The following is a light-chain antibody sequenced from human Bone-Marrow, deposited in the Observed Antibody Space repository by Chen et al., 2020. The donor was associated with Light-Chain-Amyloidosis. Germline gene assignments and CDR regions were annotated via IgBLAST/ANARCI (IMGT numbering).Light chain of an antibody. CDR1: DLPTKY. Sequence: SYVLTQTPSVSVYPGQTPRVTCSGDDLPTKYAYWYQQKPGQAPVLVIHRDTERPSGISERFSGSSSGTTATLTISGVQAEDEADYHCQSADSSGTYEVIFGGGTKLTVL. CDR2: RDT. J-gene: IGLJ2*01. V-gene: IGLV3-25*03. CDR3: QSADSSGTYEVI.